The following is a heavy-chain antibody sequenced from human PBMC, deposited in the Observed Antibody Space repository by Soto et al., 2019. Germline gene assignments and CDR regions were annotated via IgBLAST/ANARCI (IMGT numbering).Heavy chain of an antibody. CDR3: ARGRYGDY. CDR1: GYTFTSYG. V-gene: IGHV1-18*01. CDR2: ISAHNGNT. D-gene: IGHD1-1*01. Sequence: QVHLVQSGAEVKKPGASVKVSCKCSGYTFTSYGITWVQQAPGQGLEWMGWISAHNGNTDYAQKLQGRVTVTRDTSTSTAYMELRSLRSDDTAVCYCARGRYGDYWGQGALVTVSS. J-gene: IGHJ4*02.